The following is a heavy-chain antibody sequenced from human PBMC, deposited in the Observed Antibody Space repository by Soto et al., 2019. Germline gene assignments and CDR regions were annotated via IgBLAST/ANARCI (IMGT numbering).Heavy chain of an antibody. Sequence: LGESLKISCKGSGYSFSTYWIGWVRQMPGKGLEWMGIIYPGDSDTRYSPSFQGQVTISADKSINTAYLQWRSLKASDTAIYYCTRVETDGMDVWGQGTTVTVSS. CDR2: IYPGDSDT. J-gene: IGHJ6*02. CDR1: GYSFSTYW. V-gene: IGHV5-51*01. CDR3: TRVETDGMDV.